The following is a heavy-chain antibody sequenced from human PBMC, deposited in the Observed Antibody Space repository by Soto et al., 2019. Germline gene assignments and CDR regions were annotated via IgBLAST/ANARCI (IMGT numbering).Heavy chain of an antibody. J-gene: IGHJ4*02. V-gene: IGHV3-23*01. CDR3: AKALWFGEFYFDY. CDR1: GFTFSSYA. Sequence: EVQLLESGGGLVQPGGSLRLSCAASGFTFSSYAMSWVRQAPGKGLEWVSAISGSGGSTYYADSVKGRFTISRVNSKNTLYLQMNSLRAEDTAVYYCAKALWFGEFYFDYWGQGTLVTVSS. D-gene: IGHD3-10*01. CDR2: ISGSGGST.